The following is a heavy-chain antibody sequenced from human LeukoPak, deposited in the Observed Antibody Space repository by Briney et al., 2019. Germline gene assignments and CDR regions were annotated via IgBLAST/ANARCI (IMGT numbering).Heavy chain of an antibody. D-gene: IGHD3-22*01. CDR3: ARANHYYDSSGYYHWYFDL. J-gene: IGHJ2*01. V-gene: IGHV1-69*05. Sequence: ASVKVSCKASGGTFSSYAISWVRQAPGQGLEWMGGIIPIFGTANYAQKFQGRVTITTDESTSTAYMELSSLRSEDTAVYYCARANHYYDSSGYYHWYFDLWGRGTLVTVSP. CDR2: IIPIFGTA. CDR1: GGTFSSYA.